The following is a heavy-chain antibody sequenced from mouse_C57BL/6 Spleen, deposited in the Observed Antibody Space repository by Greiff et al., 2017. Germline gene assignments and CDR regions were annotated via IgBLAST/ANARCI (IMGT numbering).Heavy chain of an antibody. CDR1: GYAFSSSW. CDR3: ARDYYSSRPFAY. Sequence: QVQLKQSGPELVKPGASVKISCKASGYAFSSSWMNWVEQRPGKGLEWIGRIYPGDGDTNYNGKFKGKATLTADKSTSTAYMQLSSLTSEDSAVYFCARDYYSSRPFAYWGQGTLVTVSA. D-gene: IGHD1-1*01. J-gene: IGHJ3*01. V-gene: IGHV1-82*01. CDR2: IYPGDGDT.